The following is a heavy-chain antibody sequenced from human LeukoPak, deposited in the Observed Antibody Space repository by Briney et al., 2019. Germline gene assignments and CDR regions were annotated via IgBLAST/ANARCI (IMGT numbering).Heavy chain of an antibody. CDR2: ISSSSSYI. CDR3: ARDRRDGYINDY. J-gene: IGHJ4*02. Sequence: GGSLRLSCAASGFTFSSYSMIWVRQAPGKGLEWVSSISSSSSYIYYADSVKGRFTISRDNAKNSLYLQMNSLRAEDTAVYYCARDRRDGYINDYWGQGTLVTVSS. D-gene: IGHD5-24*01. CDR1: GFTFSSYS. V-gene: IGHV3-21*01.